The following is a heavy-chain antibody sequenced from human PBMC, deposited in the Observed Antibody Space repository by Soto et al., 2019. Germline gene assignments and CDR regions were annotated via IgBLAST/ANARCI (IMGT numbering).Heavy chain of an antibody. CDR1: GGTFSSYT. Sequence: SVKVSCKASGGTFSSYTIIWVRQAPGQGLEWMGRIIPILGIANYAQKFQGRVTITADKSTSTAYMELSSLRSEDTAVYYCARDPYYYDSSGYYSYWGQGTLVTVSS. J-gene: IGHJ4*02. V-gene: IGHV1-69*04. D-gene: IGHD3-22*01. CDR3: ARDPYYYDSSGYYSY. CDR2: IIPILGIA.